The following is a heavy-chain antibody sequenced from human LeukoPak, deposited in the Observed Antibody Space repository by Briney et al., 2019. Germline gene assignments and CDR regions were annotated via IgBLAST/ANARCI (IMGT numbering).Heavy chain of an antibody. Sequence: GGSLRLSCAASGFTFSIYWMSWVRQAPGKGPEWVANINQDGSGNSYVDSVKGRFTISRDNAKDSLFLQMQSLRAEDTAVYYCARGSVAAPNFDIWGQGTLVTVSS. J-gene: IGHJ4*02. CDR3: ARGSVAAPNFDI. D-gene: IGHD2-15*01. V-gene: IGHV3-7*04. CDR1: GFTFSIYW. CDR2: INQDGSGN.